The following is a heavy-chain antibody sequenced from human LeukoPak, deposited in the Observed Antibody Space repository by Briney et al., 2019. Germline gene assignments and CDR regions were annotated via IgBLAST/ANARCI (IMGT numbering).Heavy chain of an antibody. CDR3: ARAKGSGWYYFDY. V-gene: IGHV4-59*01. D-gene: IGHD6-19*01. CDR2: IYYSGST. J-gene: IGHJ4*02. CDR1: GGSLSSYY. Sequence: SETLSLTCTVSGGSLSSYYWSWIRQPPGKGLGWIGYIYYSGSTNYNPSLKSRGTISVDTSKNQFSLKLSSVTAADTAVYYCARAKGSGWYYFDYWGQGTLVTVSS.